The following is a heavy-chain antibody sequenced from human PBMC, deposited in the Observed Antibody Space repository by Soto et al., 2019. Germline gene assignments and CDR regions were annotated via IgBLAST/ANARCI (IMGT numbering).Heavy chain of an antibody. CDR2: IKSKTDGGTT. CDR3: TTGRYSDDGNSYFSLLV. CDR1: GFTFTNAW. V-gene: IGHV3-15*01. D-gene: IGHD3-22*01. Sequence: GWSLRLSCAGSGFTFTNAWMSWVRQAPGKGLEWVGRIKSKTDGGTTDYAAPVKGRFTISRDDSKTTLYLQMKSLETEDTAVYYCTTGRYSDDGNSYFSLLVWGHGTLVTVS. J-gene: IGHJ4*01.